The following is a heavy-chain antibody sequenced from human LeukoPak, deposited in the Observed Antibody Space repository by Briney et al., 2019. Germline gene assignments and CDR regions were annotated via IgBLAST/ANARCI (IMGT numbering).Heavy chain of an antibody. V-gene: IGHV4-39*01. CDR3: ARLGQAMVSDAFDI. J-gene: IGHJ3*02. Sequence: SETLSLTCTVSGASINNSSYYWGWIRQPPGKGLEWIGSIYCSGSTYYNPSLKSRVTISVDTSKNQFSLKLSSVTAADTAVYYCARLGQAMVSDAFDIWGQGTMVTVSS. D-gene: IGHD5-18*01. CDR1: GASINNSSYY. CDR2: IYCSGST.